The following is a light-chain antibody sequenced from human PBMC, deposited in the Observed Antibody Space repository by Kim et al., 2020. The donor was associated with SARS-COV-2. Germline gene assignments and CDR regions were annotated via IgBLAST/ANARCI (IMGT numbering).Light chain of an antibody. CDR1: QSLSSA. V-gene: IGKV3-11*01. CDR2: DSS. J-gene: IGKJ1*01. CDR3: QQRSDWPPTWT. Sequence: EIVLTQSPGTLSLSPGERATLSCRAIQSLSSALAWYQQKPGQAPRLLIYDSSIRATGIPARFSGSGFGTDFTLTITSLEPEDFAVYYCQQRSDWPPTWTFGQGTKVDIK.